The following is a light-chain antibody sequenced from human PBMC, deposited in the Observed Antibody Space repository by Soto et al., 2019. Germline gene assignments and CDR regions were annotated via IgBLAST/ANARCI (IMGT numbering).Light chain of an antibody. J-gene: IGKJ1*01. V-gene: IGKV1-39*01. CDR1: QTISSH. Sequence: DIQMTQSPSSLSASVGDRVIITCRASQTISSHLNWYQQKPGKAPNLLVYAASSLQSGVPSRFTGSGSGTDFTLTISSLQPEDFATYYCQQYDDYVWTFGQGTKVEIK. CDR2: AAS. CDR3: QQYDDYVWT.